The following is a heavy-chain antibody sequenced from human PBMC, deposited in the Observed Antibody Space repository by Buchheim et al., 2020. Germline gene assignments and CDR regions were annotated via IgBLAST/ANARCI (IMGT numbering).Heavy chain of an antibody. J-gene: IGHJ6*02. CDR3: ARDGYDSSSWYRGPYGMDV. D-gene: IGHD6-13*01. CDR1: GFTFSSYS. V-gene: IGHV3-21*01. Sequence: EVQLVESGGGLVKPGGSLRLSCEASGFTFSSYSMNWVRQAPGKGLEWVSSISSSSSYIYYAASVKGRLTLSRDNAKNSLYLQMNSLRAEDTAVYYCARDGYDSSSWYRGPYGMDVWGQGTT. CDR2: ISSSSSYI.